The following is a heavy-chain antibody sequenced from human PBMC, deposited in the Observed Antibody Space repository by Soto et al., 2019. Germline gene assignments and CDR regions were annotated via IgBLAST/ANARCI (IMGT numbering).Heavy chain of an antibody. J-gene: IGHJ4*02. CDR2: INPSGGST. CDR1: GYTVTSYY. CDR3: ARTGIAVAGGHFDY. D-gene: IGHD6-19*01. Sequence: AXVKVSCKASGYTVTSYYMHWVRQAPGQGREWMGIINPSGGSTSYAQKFQGRVTMTRDTSTSTVYMELSSLRSEDTAVYYCARTGIAVAGGHFDYWGQGTLVTVSS. V-gene: IGHV1-46*03.